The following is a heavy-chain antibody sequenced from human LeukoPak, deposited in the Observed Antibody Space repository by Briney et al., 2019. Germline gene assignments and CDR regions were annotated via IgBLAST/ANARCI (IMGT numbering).Heavy chain of an antibody. CDR3: ARVGGITMIVVLITDAFDI. CDR1: GGSISSSSYY. D-gene: IGHD3-22*01. CDR2: INYSGST. V-gene: IGHV4-39*07. J-gene: IGHJ3*02. Sequence: SETLSLTCTVSGGSISSSSYYWGWIRNPPGKGLKGIGSINYSGSTYYNPSLKSRVTISVDTSKNQFSLKLRSVTAADTAVYYCARVGGITMIVVLITDAFDIWGQGTMVTVSS.